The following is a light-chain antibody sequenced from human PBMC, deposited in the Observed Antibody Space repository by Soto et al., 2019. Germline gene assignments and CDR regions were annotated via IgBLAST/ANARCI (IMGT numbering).Light chain of an antibody. J-gene: IGLJ3*02. CDR1: SSDVGGYNY. CDR2: DVT. V-gene: IGLV2-8*01. Sequence: QSALTKPPSASGSPGQSVTISCTGTSSDVGGYNYVSWYQQYPGRAPKLMIYDVTKRPSGVPDRFSGSKSGNTASLTVSGLQAEDEADYYCSSYAASNNSYFVFGGGTQLTVL. CDR3: SSYAASNNSYFV.